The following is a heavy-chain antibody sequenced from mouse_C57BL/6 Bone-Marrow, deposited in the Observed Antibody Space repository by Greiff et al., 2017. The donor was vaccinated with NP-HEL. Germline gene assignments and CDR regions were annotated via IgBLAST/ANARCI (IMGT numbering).Heavy chain of an antibody. Sequence: VMFVESGPGLVAPSQSLSITCTVSGFSLTSYAISWVRQPPGKGLEWLGVIWTGGGTNYNSALKSRLSISKDNSKSQVFLKMNSLQTDDTARYYGARKELGRSYWYFDVWGTGTTVTVSS. CDR2: IWTGGGT. V-gene: IGHV2-9-1*01. D-gene: IGHD4-1*01. CDR1: GFSLTSYA. J-gene: IGHJ1*03. CDR3: ARKELGRSYWYFDV.